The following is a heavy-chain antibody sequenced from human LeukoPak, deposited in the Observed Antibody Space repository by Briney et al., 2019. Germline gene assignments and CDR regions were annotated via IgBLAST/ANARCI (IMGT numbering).Heavy chain of an antibody. CDR1: GGSFSSYY. J-gene: IGHJ5*02. Sequence: SETLSLTCAVYGGSFSSYYWNWIRQPPGKGLEWIGEINHSGSTNYNPSLESRLSISVDTSKNQVSLKLTSVTAADTAVYYCARGGWWYNWNTLDPWGQGTLVTVSS. CDR2: INHSGST. V-gene: IGHV4-34*01. CDR3: ARGGWWYNWNTLDP. D-gene: IGHD1-1*01.